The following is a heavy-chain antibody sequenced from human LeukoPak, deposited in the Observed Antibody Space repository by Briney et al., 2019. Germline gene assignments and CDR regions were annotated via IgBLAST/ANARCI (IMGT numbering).Heavy chain of an antibody. CDR1: GDSVSSNSAA. Sequence: SQTLSLTCAISGDSVSSNSAAWNWLRQSPSRGLEWLGRTYYRSKWYNDYAVSVKSRITINPDTSKNHFSLQLNSVTPEDTAVYFCARDAPGDDTIFDYWGQGTLVTVSS. D-gene: IGHD1-1*01. CDR2: TYYRSKWYN. CDR3: ARDAPGDDTIFDY. V-gene: IGHV6-1*01. J-gene: IGHJ4*02.